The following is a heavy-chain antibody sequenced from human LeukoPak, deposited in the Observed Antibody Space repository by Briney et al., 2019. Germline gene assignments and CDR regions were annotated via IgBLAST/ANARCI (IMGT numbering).Heavy chain of an antibody. CDR2: IYYSGST. CDR3: ARLVDTAMEIDY. V-gene: IGHV4-59*08. CDR1: GGSISSYY. J-gene: IGHJ4*02. Sequence: SETLSLTCTDSGGSISSYYWSWIRQPPGKGLEWIGYIYYSGSTNYNPSLKSRVTISVDTSKNQFSLKLSSVTAADTAVYYCARLVDTAMEIDYWGQGTLVTVSS. D-gene: IGHD5-18*01.